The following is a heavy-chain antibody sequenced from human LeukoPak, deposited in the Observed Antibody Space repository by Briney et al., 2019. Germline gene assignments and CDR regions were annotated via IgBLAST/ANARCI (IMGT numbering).Heavy chain of an antibody. CDR1: AYTFTSYY. J-gene: IGHJ4*02. D-gene: IGHD3-22*01. Sequence: ASVKVSCKASAYTFTSYYMHWVRQAPGQGLEWMGIINPSGGSTSYAQKFQGRVTMTRDTSTSTVYMELSSLRSEDTAVYYCARDRAHYYDSSGYGFDYWGQGTLVTVSS. CDR3: ARDRAHYYDSSGYGFDY. CDR2: INPSGGST. V-gene: IGHV1-46*01.